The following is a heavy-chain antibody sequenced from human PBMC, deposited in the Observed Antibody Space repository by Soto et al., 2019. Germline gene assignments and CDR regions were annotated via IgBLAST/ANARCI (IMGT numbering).Heavy chain of an antibody. V-gene: IGHV1-69*13. CDR1: GGTFSSYA. J-gene: IGHJ3*02. Sequence: SVKVFFKASGGTFSSYAISLVRQAPGQGLEWMGGIIPIFGTANYSQKFQVRVTITADESTSTAYMELSSLRSEDTAVYYCARAGSNPRATYDDFDIWGQGTMVTVS. CDR2: IIPIFGTA. D-gene: IGHD4-4*01. CDR3: ARAGSNPRATYDDFDI.